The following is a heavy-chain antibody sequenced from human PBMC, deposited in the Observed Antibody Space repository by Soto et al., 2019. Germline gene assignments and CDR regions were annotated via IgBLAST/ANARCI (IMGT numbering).Heavy chain of an antibody. CDR3: ARFVVGSSGPHAFDI. Sequence: ASVKVSCKASGYTFTYRYLHWVRQAPGQALEWMGWITPFNGNTNYAQKFQDRVTITRDRSMSTAYMELSSLRSEDTAMYYCARFVVGSSGPHAFDIWGQGTMVTVSS. CDR1: GYTFTYRY. V-gene: IGHV1-45*02. CDR2: ITPFNGNT. J-gene: IGHJ3*02. D-gene: IGHD6-19*01.